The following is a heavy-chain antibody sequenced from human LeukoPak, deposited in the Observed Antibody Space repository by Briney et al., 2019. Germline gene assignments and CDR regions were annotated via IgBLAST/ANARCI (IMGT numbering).Heavy chain of an antibody. Sequence: SETLSLTCSVSGASVSDGSYYWSWIRQPPGKGLEWIGYMFYSESTKYNPSLKSRVTISVDKSKNQFSLKLSSVTAADTAVYYCARVLLRQTVGYYYYYGMDVWGQGTTVTVSS. D-gene: IGHD1-1*01. CDR3: ARVLLRQTVGYYYYYGMDV. CDR2: MFYSEST. J-gene: IGHJ6*02. V-gene: IGHV4-61*01. CDR1: GASVSDGSYY.